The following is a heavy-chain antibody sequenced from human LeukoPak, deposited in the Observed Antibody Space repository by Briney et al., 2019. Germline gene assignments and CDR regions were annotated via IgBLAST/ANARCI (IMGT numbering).Heavy chain of an antibody. V-gene: IGHV1-69*06. CDR3: ARRFYYDKSGYSEF. CDR2: VLPIFGTT. J-gene: IGHJ4*02. Sequence: SVKVPCKASGGTFTSFVITWVRQAPGQGLEWMGKVLPIFGTTHYAQKFQGRVTISADNSTSTAYMELSRLRSDDTAVYYCARRFYYDKSGYSEFWGQGSLVTVSS. CDR1: GGTFTSFV. D-gene: IGHD3-22*01.